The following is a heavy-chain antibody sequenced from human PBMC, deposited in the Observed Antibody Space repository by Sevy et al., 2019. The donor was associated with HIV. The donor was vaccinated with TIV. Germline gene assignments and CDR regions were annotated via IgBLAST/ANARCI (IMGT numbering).Heavy chain of an antibody. D-gene: IGHD1-26*01. J-gene: IGHJ4*02. Sequence: SETLSLTCAVYGGSFSGYYWSWIRQPPGKGLEWIGEINHSGSTNYKPSLKSRVTISVDTSKNQFSLKLSSVTAADTAVYYCARPGGYSIRSNKYYFDYWGQGTLVTVSS. CDR3: ARPGGYSIRSNKYYFDY. CDR1: GGSFSGYY. CDR2: INHSGST. V-gene: IGHV4-34*01.